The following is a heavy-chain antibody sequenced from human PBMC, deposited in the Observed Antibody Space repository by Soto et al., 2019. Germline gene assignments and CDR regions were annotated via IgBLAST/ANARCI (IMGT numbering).Heavy chain of an antibody. D-gene: IGHD1-26*01. CDR2: ISGSGGST. CDR1: GFTFSSYA. V-gene: IGHV3-23*01. Sequence: GGSLRLSCAASGFTFSSYAMSWVRQAPGKGLEWVSAISGSGGSTYYADSVKGRFTISRDNSKNTLYLQMNSLRAEDTAVYYCAKVNWEAGRVGYYYGMDVWGQGTTVTVSS. J-gene: IGHJ6*02. CDR3: AKVNWEAGRVGYYYGMDV.